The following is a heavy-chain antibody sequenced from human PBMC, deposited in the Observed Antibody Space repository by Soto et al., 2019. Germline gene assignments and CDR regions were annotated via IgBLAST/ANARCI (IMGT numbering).Heavy chain of an antibody. J-gene: IGHJ6*03. D-gene: IGHD2-15*01. CDR1: GFTVSSNY. CDR2: IYSGGST. CDR3: ARLLPPYYYYMDV. Sequence: SGFTVSSNYMSWVRQAPGKGLEWVSVIYSGGSTYYADSVKGRFTISRDNSKNTLYLQMNSLRAEDTAVYYCARLLPPYYYYMDVWGKGTTVTVS. V-gene: IGHV3-66*01.